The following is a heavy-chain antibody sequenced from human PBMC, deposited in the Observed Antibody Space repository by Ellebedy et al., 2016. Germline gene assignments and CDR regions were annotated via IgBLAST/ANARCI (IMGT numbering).Heavy chain of an antibody. CDR2: IWYDGSNK. Sequence: GESLKISCAAYGFTFSSYGMHWVRQAPGKGLEWVAVIWYDGSNKYYADSVKGRFTISRDNSKNTLYLQMNSLRAEDTAVYYCARDRGGWDAFDIWGQGTMVTVSS. CDR1: GFTFSSYG. CDR3: ARDRGGWDAFDI. D-gene: IGHD6-19*01. J-gene: IGHJ3*02. V-gene: IGHV3-33*01.